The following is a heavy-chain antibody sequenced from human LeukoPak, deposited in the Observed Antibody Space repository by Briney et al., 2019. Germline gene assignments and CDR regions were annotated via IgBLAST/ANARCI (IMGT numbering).Heavy chain of an antibody. Sequence: GGSLRLSCAASGFTFSSYAMSWVRQAPGKGLEWVSAISGSGGSTYYADSVKGRFTISRDNAKNSLYLQMNSLRAEDTAVYYCARVYDSSGYYSPAFDYWGQGTLVTVSS. V-gene: IGHV3-23*01. CDR2: ISGSGGST. J-gene: IGHJ4*02. D-gene: IGHD3-22*01. CDR1: GFTFSSYA. CDR3: ARVYDSSGYYSPAFDY.